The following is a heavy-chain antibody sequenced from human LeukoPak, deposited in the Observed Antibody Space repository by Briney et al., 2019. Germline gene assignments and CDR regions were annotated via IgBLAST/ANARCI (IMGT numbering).Heavy chain of an antibody. CDR2: ISAYNGNT. V-gene: IGHV1-18*01. CDR3: ARESWDNYFDY. D-gene: IGHD1-26*01. Sequence: ASVKVSCKASGYTFTTYGITWMRQAPGQGLEWMGWISAYNGNTNSAQKLQGRVTMTTDTSTTTVYMELRSLTSDDTAVYYCARESWDNYFDYWGQGTLVTVSS. CDR1: GYTFTTYG. J-gene: IGHJ4*02.